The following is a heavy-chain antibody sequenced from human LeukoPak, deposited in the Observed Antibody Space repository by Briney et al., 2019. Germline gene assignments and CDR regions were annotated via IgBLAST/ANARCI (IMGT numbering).Heavy chain of an antibody. J-gene: IGHJ5*02. D-gene: IGHD3-10*01. Sequence: ASVKVSCKASGYTFTGYYMHWVRQAPGQGLEWMGWINPNSGGTNYAQKFQGRVTMTRDTSISTAYMELSRLRYDDTAVYYCARPLRVTMVRGAAFRASSDFDPWGQGTLVTVSS. CDR3: ARPLRVTMVRGAAFRASSDFDP. CDR2: INPNSGGT. V-gene: IGHV1-2*02. CDR1: GYTFTGYY.